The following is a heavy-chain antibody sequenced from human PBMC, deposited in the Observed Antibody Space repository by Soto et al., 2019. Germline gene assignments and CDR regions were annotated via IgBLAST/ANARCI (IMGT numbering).Heavy chain of an antibody. D-gene: IGHD3-10*01. J-gene: IGHJ5*02. CDR2: ISYDGVNK. V-gene: IGHV3-30*18. CDR3: VKDQRMYYYGSGSVS. CDR1: GVTPGRYG. Sequence: QVELVESGGGVVQPGRSLKLSCAASGVTPGRYGMHWVRQAPGKGLEWLAVISYDGVNKYYAYSVKGRFTISRDNSRNTLYLQMVNLRAEDTAVYYCVKDQRMYYYGSGSVSWGQGTLVTVSS.